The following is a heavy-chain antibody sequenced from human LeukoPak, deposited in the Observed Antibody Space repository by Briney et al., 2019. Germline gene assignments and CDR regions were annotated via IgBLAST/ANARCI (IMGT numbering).Heavy chain of an antibody. Sequence: GGSLRLSCAASGFTFSSYSMNWVRQAPGKGLEWVSDISGNGDSTYYADSVKGRFTISRDNSKNTLYLQMNSLRAEDTAVYYCAKDPIFDYWGQGTLVTVSS. CDR2: ISGNGDST. CDR1: GFTFSSYS. CDR3: AKDPIFDY. V-gene: IGHV3-23*01. J-gene: IGHJ4*02.